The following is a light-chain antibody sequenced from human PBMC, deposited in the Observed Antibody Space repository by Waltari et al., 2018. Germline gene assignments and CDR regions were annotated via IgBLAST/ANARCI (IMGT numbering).Light chain of an antibody. CDR2: DVT. CDR3: ASYTSTFTWV. J-gene: IGLJ3*02. CDR1: SSYIGIYNH. Sequence: QSALTQPPSVSGSPGQSVTITCTGTSSYIGIYNHGSWFQQPPGTAPKLLISDVTYRPSGVPDRFSGSKSGNTASLTISGLQTEDESDYYCASYTSTFTWVFGGGTKLTVL. V-gene: IGLV2-18*02.